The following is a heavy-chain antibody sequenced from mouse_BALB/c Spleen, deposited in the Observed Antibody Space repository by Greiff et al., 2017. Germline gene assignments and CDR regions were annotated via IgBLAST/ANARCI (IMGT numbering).Heavy chain of an antibody. CDR1: GFNIKDTY. Sequence: EVQLQESGAELVKPGASVKLSCTASGFNIKDTYMHWVQQRPEQGLEWIGRIDPANGNTKYDPKFPGKATITADTSSNTAYLQLSILTSEDTAVYYGARIGNYVGAMDYWGQGTSVTVSS. D-gene: IGHD2-1*01. CDR2: IDPANGNT. CDR3: ARIGNYVGAMDY. V-gene: IGHV14-3*02. J-gene: IGHJ4*01.